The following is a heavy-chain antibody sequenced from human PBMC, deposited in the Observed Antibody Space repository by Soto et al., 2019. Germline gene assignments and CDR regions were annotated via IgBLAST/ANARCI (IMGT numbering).Heavy chain of an antibody. V-gene: IGHV3-23*01. CDR1: GFTFSSYA. J-gene: IGHJ4*02. D-gene: IGHD2-2*01. Sequence: EVQLLESGGGLAQPGGSLRLSCAASGFTFSSYAMSWVRQAPGKGLEWVSAISGSGGSTYYADSVKGRFTISRDNSKNTLYLQMNSLRAEDTAVYYCANSKGDIVVVPAAKTGLSFDYWGQGTLVTVSS. CDR2: ISGSGGST. CDR3: ANSKGDIVVVPAAKTGLSFDY.